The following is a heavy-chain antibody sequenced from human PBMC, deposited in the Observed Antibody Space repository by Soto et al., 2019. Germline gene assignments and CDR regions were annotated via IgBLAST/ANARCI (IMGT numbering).Heavy chain of an antibody. Sequence: PSETLSLTCSASGVSISSYFWSWIRQAPGRGLEWIGYTYHRGSTNYSPSLKSRVAISLDTSENQFSLKVNSVTAADTAVDCCARIGGYHGPLDYWGQGTPVTVAS. CDR2: TYHRGST. J-gene: IGHJ4*02. D-gene: IGHD6-25*01. V-gene: IGHV4-59*01. CDR3: ARIGGYHGPLDY. CDR1: GVSISSYF.